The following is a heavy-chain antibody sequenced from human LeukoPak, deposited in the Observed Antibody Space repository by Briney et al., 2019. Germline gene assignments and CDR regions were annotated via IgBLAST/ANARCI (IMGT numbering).Heavy chain of an antibody. D-gene: IGHD3-3*01. CDR3: ARGGKSLRFLEWSRNYYYGMDV. CDR2: ISAYNGHT. Sequence: VASVKVSCKASGYTFTSYGISWVRQAPGQGLEWMGWISAYNGHTNYAQKLQGRVTMTTDTSTSTAYMELRSLRSDDTAVYYCARGGKSLRFLEWSRNYYYGMDVWGQGTTVTVSS. V-gene: IGHV1-18*01. CDR1: GYTFTSYG. J-gene: IGHJ6*02.